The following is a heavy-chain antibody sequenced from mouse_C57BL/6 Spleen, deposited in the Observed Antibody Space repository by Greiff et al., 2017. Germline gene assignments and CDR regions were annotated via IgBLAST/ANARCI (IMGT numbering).Heavy chain of an antibody. CDR1: GYTFTSYW. V-gene: IGHV1-72*01. CDR3: ARCDYDVSAWFAY. Sequence: VQLQQPGAELVKPGASVKLSCKASGYTFTSYWMHWVKQRPGRGLEWIGRIDPNSGGTKYNEKFKSKATLTVDKPSSTAYMQLSSLTSEDSAVYDCARCDYDVSAWFAYWGQGTLVTVSA. J-gene: IGHJ3*01. CDR2: IDPNSGGT. D-gene: IGHD2-4*01.